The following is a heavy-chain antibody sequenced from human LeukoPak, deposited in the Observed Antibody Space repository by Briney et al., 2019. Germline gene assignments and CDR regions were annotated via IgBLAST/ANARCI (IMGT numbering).Heavy chain of an antibody. V-gene: IGHV1-2*02. CDR2: INPHNCGT. CDR1: GYTFSDYY. Sequence: ASVKVSCKAFGYTFSDYYVHWVRQAPGQGLEWMGWINPHNCGTHCAQKFQGRVTMTRDTSNSTAYMELSRLRSDDTALYYCSRVQAIAAAGPFDSWGQGTLVTVSS. J-gene: IGHJ4*02. D-gene: IGHD6-13*01. CDR3: SRVQAIAAAGPFDS.